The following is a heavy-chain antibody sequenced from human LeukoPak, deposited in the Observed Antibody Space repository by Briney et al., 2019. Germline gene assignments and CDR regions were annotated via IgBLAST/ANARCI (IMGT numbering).Heavy chain of an antibody. CDR1: GYTFTGYY. CDR3: ALIAAAGYDAFDI. CDR2: INPNSGVT. Sequence: ASVKVSCKASGYTFTGYYMHWVRQAPGQGLEWMGWINPNSGVTNYAQKFQGWVTMNRDTSISTAYMELRRLRSDDTAVYYCALIAAAGYDAFDIWGQGTMVTVSS. V-gene: IGHV1-2*04. J-gene: IGHJ3*02. D-gene: IGHD6-13*01.